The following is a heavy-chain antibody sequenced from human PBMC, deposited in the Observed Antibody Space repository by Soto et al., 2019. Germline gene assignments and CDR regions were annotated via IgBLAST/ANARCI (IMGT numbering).Heavy chain of an antibody. D-gene: IGHD2-21*01. CDR2: ISTYNGNT. V-gene: IGHV1-18*01. CDR3: ARDQSFDCNYYYGIDV. J-gene: IGHJ6*02. Sequence: QVQLVQSGAEVKKPGASVKVSCKASGYSFTSYGISWVRQAPGQGLEWMGWISTYNGNTYYAQKLQGRVTMTTDTSTSTVYMELRSLRSDDTAVYYCARDQSFDCNYYYGIDVWGQGTTVTVSS. CDR1: GYSFTSYG.